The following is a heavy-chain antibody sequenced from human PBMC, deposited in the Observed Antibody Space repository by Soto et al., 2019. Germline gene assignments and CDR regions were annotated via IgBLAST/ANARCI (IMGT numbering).Heavy chain of an antibody. CDR2: IYYSGST. D-gene: IGHD3-22*01. CDR1: GGSISSSSYY. CDR3: ARHHYYYDSSGYYYFDY. Sequence: SETLSLTCTVSGGSISSSSYYWGWIRQPPGKGLEWIGSIYYSGSTYYNPSLKSRVTISVDTSKKQFSLKLSSVNAADTFFYYCARHHYYYDSSGYYYFDYWGQGTLVTVSS. J-gene: IGHJ4*02. V-gene: IGHV4-39*01.